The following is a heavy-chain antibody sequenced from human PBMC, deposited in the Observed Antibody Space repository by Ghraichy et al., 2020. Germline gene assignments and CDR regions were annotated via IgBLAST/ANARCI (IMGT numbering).Heavy chain of an antibody. CDR1: GYTFTSYD. Sequence: ASVKVSCKASGYTFTSYDINWVRQATGQGLEWMGWMNPNSGNTGYAQKFQGRVTMTRNTSISTAYMELSSLRSEDTAMYYCARGIVLRFLEWFPSGYYYYMDVWGKGTTVTVSS. CDR2: MNPNSGNT. J-gene: IGHJ6*03. CDR3: ARGIVLRFLEWFPSGYYYYMDV. D-gene: IGHD3-3*01. V-gene: IGHV1-8*01.